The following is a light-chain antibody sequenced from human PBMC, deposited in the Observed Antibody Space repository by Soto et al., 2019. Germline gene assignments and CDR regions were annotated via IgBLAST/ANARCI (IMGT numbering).Light chain of an antibody. CDR2: GNS. CDR1: SSNIGAGYD. J-gene: IGLJ2*01. CDR3: QSYDSSLSGVV. Sequence: QLVLTQPPSVSGAPGQRVTISCNGSSSNIGAGYDVHWYQQLPGTAPKLLIYGNSNRPSGVPDRFSGSKSGTSASLAITGLQAEDEADYYCQSYDSSLSGVVFGGGTQLTVL. V-gene: IGLV1-40*01.